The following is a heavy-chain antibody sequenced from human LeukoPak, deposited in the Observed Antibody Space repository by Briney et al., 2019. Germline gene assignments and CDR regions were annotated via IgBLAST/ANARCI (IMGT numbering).Heavy chain of an antibody. CDR1: GFTFSSYG. CDR2: IWYDGSNK. D-gene: IGHD3-10*01. V-gene: IGHV3-33*01. Sequence: GGSLRLSCAASGFTFSSYGMHWVRQAPGKGLDWVAVIWYDGSNKYYADSVKGRFTISRDNSKNTLYLQMNSLRAEDTAVYYCAREAYYYGSGSYYYYWGQGTLVTVSS. CDR3: AREAYYYGSGSYYYY. J-gene: IGHJ4*02.